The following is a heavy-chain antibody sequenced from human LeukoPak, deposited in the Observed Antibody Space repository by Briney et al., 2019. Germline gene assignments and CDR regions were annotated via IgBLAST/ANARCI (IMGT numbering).Heavy chain of an antibody. D-gene: IGHD3-3*01. V-gene: IGHV6-1*01. Sequence: SQTLSLTCVISGDSVSSHSAAWNWIRQSPSRGLEWLGRTYYRSKWFNDYALSVKSRITINADTSKNQFSLNLKSVTPEDTAVYYCARDSEFRSTTIFGVARNWFDPWGQGILVTVSS. CDR2: TYYRSKWFN. CDR1: GDSVSSHSAA. CDR3: ARDSEFRSTTIFGVARNWFDP. J-gene: IGHJ5*02.